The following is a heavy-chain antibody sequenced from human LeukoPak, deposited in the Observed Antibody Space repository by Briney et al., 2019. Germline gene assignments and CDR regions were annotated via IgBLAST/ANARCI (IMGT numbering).Heavy chain of an antibody. CDR1: GFTFTSSA. D-gene: IGHD3-10*01. J-gene: IGHJ4*02. CDR3: AAGYSGSYYPSFDY. CDR2: IVVGSGNT. Sequence: SVKVSCKASGFTFTSSAVQWVRQARGQRLEWIGWIVVGSGNTNYAQKFQERVTITRDMSTSTAYMEPSSLRSEDTAVYYCAAGYSGSYYPSFDYWGQGTLVTVSS. V-gene: IGHV1-58*01.